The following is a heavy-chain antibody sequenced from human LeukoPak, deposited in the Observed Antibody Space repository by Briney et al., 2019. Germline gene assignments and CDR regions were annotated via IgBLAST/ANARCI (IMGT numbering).Heavy chain of an antibody. D-gene: IGHD6-19*01. J-gene: IGHJ4*02. CDR3: AREIVAGTFDS. V-gene: IGHV3-11*01. CDR1: GFTLNDYY. CDR2: IGSSDNRI. Sequence: GGSLRLSCAASGFTLNDYYMSWIRQAPGKGLEWVSDIGSSDNRISYAGSVKGRFTISRDIAKNSLYLQVNSLRAEDTAVYYCAREIVAGTFDSWGQGTLVTVSS.